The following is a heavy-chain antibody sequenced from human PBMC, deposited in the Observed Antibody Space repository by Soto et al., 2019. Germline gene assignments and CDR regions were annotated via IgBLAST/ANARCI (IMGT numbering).Heavy chain of an antibody. J-gene: IGHJ4*02. CDR1: GFTFSSYA. D-gene: IGHD6-19*01. Sequence: GVLRHSSAASGFTFSSYAMSWVRQAPGKGLEWVSAISGSGGSTYYADSVKGRFTISRDNSKNTLYLQMNSLRAEDTAVYYCAKVRGQWLVTYYFDYWGQGTLVTVSS. CDR2: ISGSGGST. V-gene: IGHV3-23*01. CDR3: AKVRGQWLVTYYFDY.